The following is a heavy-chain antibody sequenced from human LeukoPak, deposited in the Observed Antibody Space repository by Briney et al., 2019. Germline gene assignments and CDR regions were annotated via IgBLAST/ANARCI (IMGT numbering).Heavy chain of an antibody. J-gene: IGHJ4*02. D-gene: IGHD3-16*01. CDR1: GFTFSSYG. CDR3: AKPLAGTGFDY. V-gene: IGHV3-30*18. CDR2: ISYDGSNK. Sequence: GGSLRLSCAASGFTFSSYGMHWVRQAPGKGLEWVAVISYDGSNKYYADSVKGRFTISRDNSKNTLYLQMNSLRAEDTAVYYCAKPLAGTGFDYWSQGTLVTVSS.